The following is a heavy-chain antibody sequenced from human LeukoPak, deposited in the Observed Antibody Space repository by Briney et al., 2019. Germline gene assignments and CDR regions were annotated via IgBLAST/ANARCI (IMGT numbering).Heavy chain of an antibody. Sequence: ASVKVSCKASGYTLIGHYMHWVRQAPGQGLEWMGWIDPRSGGTNYAQIFQGRVTMTRDTSMTTAYLEVSSLRYDDTAVYYCAREGKLFGESDYGGQGTLVNVSS. CDR3: AREGKLFGESDY. CDR1: GYTLIGHY. D-gene: IGHD3-10*02. J-gene: IGHJ4*02. V-gene: IGHV1-2*02. CDR2: IDPRSGGT.